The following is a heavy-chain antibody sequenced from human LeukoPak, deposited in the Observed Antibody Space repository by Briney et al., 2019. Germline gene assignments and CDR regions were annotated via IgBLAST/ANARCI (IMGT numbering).Heavy chain of an antibody. Sequence: PGGSLRLSCAASGFTFTIYSMNWVRQAPGKGLEWVSYISSSGTTMYYADSVTGRFTIYRDNAKNSLYLQMNSLRDEDTAVYYCARDIRGYGDFDCWGQGTLVTVSS. D-gene: IGHD4-17*01. J-gene: IGHJ4*02. CDR1: GFTFTIYS. CDR2: ISSSGTTM. V-gene: IGHV3-48*02. CDR3: ARDIRGYGDFDC.